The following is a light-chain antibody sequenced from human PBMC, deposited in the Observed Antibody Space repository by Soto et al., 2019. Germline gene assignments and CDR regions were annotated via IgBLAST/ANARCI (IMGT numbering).Light chain of an antibody. CDR3: QQRSATWT. J-gene: IGKJ1*01. Sequence: EIGLTQSPGTLSLSPGERATLSCRASRSVNNYLAWYQQKPGQTPRLLIYDASNRATDIPARFSGSGSGTDFTLTISSLEPEDFAVYYCQQRSATWTFGQGTKVEIK. CDR1: RSVNNY. V-gene: IGKV3-11*01. CDR2: DAS.